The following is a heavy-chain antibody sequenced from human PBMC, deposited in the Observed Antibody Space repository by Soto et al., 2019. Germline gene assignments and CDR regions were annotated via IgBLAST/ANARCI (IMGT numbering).Heavy chain of an antibody. CDR3: ARDRGTMVSFDI. CDR2: ISASGGST. Sequence: ASVKVSCKASGYTFTSYYMHWVRQAPGQGLEWMGRISASGGSTSYAQKLQGRVTMTTDTSTSTAYMELRSLRSDDTAVYYCARDRGTMVSFDIWGQGTMVTVSS. D-gene: IGHD3-10*01. V-gene: IGHV1-46*01. J-gene: IGHJ3*02. CDR1: GYTFTSYY.